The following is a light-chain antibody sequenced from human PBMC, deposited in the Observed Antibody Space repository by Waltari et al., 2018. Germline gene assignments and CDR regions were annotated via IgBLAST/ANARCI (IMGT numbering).Light chain of an antibody. J-gene: IGLJ3*02. CDR1: SSNIGSHP. CDR2: SNN. V-gene: IGLV1-44*01. Sequence: QSVLPQPPSASGTPGQRVTIPCSGSSSNIGSHPVSWYQPLAGTAPKLLIYSNNQRPSGVPDRFSGSKSGTTASLAISGLQSEDEAAYYCAAWDDSLDGWVFGGGTKLTVL. CDR3: AAWDDSLDGWV.